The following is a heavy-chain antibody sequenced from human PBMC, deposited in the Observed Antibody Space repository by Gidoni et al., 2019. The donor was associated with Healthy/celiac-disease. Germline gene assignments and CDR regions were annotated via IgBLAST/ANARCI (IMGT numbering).Heavy chain of an antibody. CDR2: ISSSSSYI. CDR3: ARDLRFGERYFDY. CDR1: GFTFSSYS. J-gene: IGHJ4*02. D-gene: IGHD3-10*01. V-gene: IGHV3-21*01. Sequence: EVQLVESGGGLVKPGGSLRLSCAASGFTFSSYSMNWVRQAPGKGLEWVSSISSSSSYIYYADSVKGRFTSSRDNAKNSLYLQMNSLRAEDTAVYYCARDLRFGERYFDYWGQGTLVTVSS.